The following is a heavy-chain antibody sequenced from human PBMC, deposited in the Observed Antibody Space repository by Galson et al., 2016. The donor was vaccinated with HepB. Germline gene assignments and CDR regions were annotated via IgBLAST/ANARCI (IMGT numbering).Heavy chain of an antibody. D-gene: IGHD4-11*01. Sequence: PALVKPPQTLTLTCTFSGFSLSTSGMSVTWIRQPPGKALEWLALIDWDDGKYYSTSLKTRLTISEDTSKNRVVLTMTNMDPVDTATYYCARISYASSNYGYDSDDWGRGTLVTVSS. V-gene: IGHV2-70*01. CDR2: IDWDDGK. CDR3: ARISYASSNYGYDSDD. CDR1: GFSLSTSGMS. J-gene: IGHJ4*02.